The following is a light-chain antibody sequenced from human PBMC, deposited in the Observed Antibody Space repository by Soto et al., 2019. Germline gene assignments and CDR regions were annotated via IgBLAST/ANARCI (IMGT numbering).Light chain of an antibody. CDR3: NAQADNGKHV. CDR1: SNDVGHSSF. V-gene: IGLV2-8*01. J-gene: IGLJ1*01. Sequence: QSALTQPPSASGSPGQSVTISCTGNSNDVGHSSFISWYQQHPGKGPKLIIYEVSKRPSGVTDRFSGSKSCNTASLSVSGHQDEDEADYFCNAQADNGKHVFGTGTKVTVL. CDR2: EVS.